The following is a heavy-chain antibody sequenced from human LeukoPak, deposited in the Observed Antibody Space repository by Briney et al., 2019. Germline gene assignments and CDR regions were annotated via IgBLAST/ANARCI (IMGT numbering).Heavy chain of an antibody. CDR1: GYSFTDKY. V-gene: IGHV1-2*02. CDR2: INPNSGGT. Sequence: ASVKVSCKASGYSFTDKYMHWVRQAPGQGLEWMGWINPNSGGTNYAQKFQGRVTMTRDMSISTAYMELNSLRSDDTAIFYCAVTYSSSWYNWFDPWGQGTLVTVSS. J-gene: IGHJ5*02. D-gene: IGHD6-19*01. CDR3: AVTYSSSWYNWFDP.